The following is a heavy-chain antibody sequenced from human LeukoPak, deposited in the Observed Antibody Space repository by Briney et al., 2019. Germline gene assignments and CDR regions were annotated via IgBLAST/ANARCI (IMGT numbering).Heavy chain of an antibody. CDR1: GGSISSGDYY. CDR2: IYHSGST. V-gene: IGHV4-4*02. CDR3: ARRWDPYYYYGMDV. Sequence: SETLSLTCTVSGGSISSGDYYWSWVRQPPGKGLEWIGEIYHSGSTNYNPSLKSRVTISVDKSKNQFSLKLSSVTAADTAVYYCARRWDPYYYYGMDVWGQGTTVTVSS. D-gene: IGHD1-26*01. J-gene: IGHJ6*02.